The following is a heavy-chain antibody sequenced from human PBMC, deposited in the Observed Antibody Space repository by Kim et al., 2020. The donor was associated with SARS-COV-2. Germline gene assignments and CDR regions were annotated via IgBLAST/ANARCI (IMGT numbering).Heavy chain of an antibody. CDR3: ARDQSYYFYGMDV. Sequence: SYNPSLESRVTISVDTSKNQFSLRLSSLTAADTAIYYCARDQSYYFYGMDVWGQGTTVTVSS. J-gene: IGHJ6*02. V-gene: IGHV4-31*02.